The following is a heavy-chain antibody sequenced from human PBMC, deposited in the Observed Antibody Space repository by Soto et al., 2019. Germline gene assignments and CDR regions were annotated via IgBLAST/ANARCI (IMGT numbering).Heavy chain of an antibody. V-gene: IGHV3-23*01. D-gene: IGHD2-15*01. CDR1: GFTFSSYA. Sequence: PGGSLRLSCAASGFTFSSYAMSWVRQAPGKGLEWVSAISGSGGSTYYADSVKGRFTISRDNSKDTLYLQMNSLRAKDTAVYFCAKTSRSCSGGSCYSLGVFDIWGQGTMVTVSS. CDR3: AKTSRSCSGGSCYSLGVFDI. CDR2: ISGSGGST. J-gene: IGHJ3*02.